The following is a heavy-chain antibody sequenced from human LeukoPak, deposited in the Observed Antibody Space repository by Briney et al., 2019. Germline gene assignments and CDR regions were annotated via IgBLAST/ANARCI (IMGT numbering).Heavy chain of an antibody. J-gene: IGHJ4*02. V-gene: IGHV1-46*01. CDR3: ARDLLGDCSGGSCYYERNDY. D-gene: IGHD2-15*01. CDR1: GYTFTSYY. CDR2: INPSGGST. Sequence: ASVKVSCKASGYTFTSYYMHWVRQAPGQGLEWMGIINPSGGSTSYAQKFQGRVTMTRDMSTSTVYMELSSLRSEDTAVYYCARDLLGDCSGGSCYYERNDYWGQGTLVTVSS.